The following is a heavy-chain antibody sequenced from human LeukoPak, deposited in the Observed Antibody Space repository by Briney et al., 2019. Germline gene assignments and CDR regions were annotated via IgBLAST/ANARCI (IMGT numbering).Heavy chain of an antibody. Sequence: SETLSLTCAVSGGSISSSNWWNWVRQPPGKGLEWIGEIYHSGSTDYNPSLKSRVTISVDKAKNQFSLKLSSVTAADTAVYYCARLTTVISSGAFDIWGQGTMVTVPS. CDR2: IYHSGST. CDR1: GGSISSSNW. D-gene: IGHD4-17*01. CDR3: ARLTTVISSGAFDI. V-gene: IGHV4-4*02. J-gene: IGHJ3*02.